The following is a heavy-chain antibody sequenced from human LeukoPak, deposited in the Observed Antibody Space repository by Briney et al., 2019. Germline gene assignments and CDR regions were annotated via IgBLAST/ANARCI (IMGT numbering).Heavy chain of an antibody. J-gene: IGHJ4*02. Sequence: GGSLRLSCAAAGFTFSSYGMHWVRQAPGKGLEWVAFIRYDASRNYYADSVEGRFTISRDNSKNTLYLQMNSLRGEDTAVYYCALIWLGELGQLRGSRFDYWGQGTLVTVSS. CDR2: IRYDASRN. D-gene: IGHD3-10*01. V-gene: IGHV3-30*02. CDR3: ALIWLGELGQLRGSRFDY. CDR1: GFTFSSYG.